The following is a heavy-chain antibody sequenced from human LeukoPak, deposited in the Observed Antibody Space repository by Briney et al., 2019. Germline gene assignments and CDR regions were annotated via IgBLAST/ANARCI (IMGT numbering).Heavy chain of an antibody. J-gene: IGHJ4*02. Sequence: GESLKISCKGSGYTFTRYWISWVRQMPGKGLEWMGRIDPSGSYTNYSPSFQGHVTISADKSISTAYLQWSRLKASDIAMYYCARRGYNYSFDYWGQGTLVTVSS. D-gene: IGHD1-20*01. V-gene: IGHV5-10-1*01. CDR3: ARRGYNYSFDY. CDR2: IDPSGSYT. CDR1: GYTFTRYW.